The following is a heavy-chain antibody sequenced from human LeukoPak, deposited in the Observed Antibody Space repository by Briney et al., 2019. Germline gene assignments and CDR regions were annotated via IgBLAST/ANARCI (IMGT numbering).Heavy chain of an antibody. CDR1: GFTFSTFA. V-gene: IGHV3-23*01. CDR2: IFPSGGEI. Sequence: GGSLRLSCAASGFTFSTFAMIWVRQPPGKGLEWVSSIFPSGGEIHYADSVRGRFTISRDNSKSTLSLQMNSLRAEDTAVYYCAKAVQVGYSSGWYGSYFDYWGQGTLVTVSS. CDR3: AKAVQVGYSSGWYGSYFDY. D-gene: IGHD6-19*01. J-gene: IGHJ4*02.